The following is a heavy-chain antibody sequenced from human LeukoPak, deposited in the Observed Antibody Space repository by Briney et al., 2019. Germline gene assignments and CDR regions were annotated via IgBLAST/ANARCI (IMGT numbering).Heavy chain of an antibody. CDR1: GFTFSSYA. J-gene: IGHJ4*02. D-gene: IGHD3-3*01. CDR2: ISGSGGST. V-gene: IGHV3-23*01. CDR3: AKDRDFWSCYYQPQNYFDY. Sequence: PGGSLRLSCAASGFTFSSYAMSWVRQAPGKGLEWVSAISGSGGSTYYADSVKGRFTISRDNSKNTLYLQMNTLRAEDTAVYYCAKDRDFWSCYYQPQNYFDYWGQGTLVTVSS.